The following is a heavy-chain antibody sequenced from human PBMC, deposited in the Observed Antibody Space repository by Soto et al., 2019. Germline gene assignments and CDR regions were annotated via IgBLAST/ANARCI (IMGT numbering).Heavy chain of an antibody. D-gene: IGHD6-13*01. V-gene: IGHV3-48*03. CDR2: ISSSGSTI. J-gene: IGHJ4*02. Sequence: QPGGSLRLSCAASGFTFSIYEMNWVRHAPGKGLEWVSYISSSGSTIYYADSVKGRFTISRDNAKNSLYLQMNSLRAEDTAVYYCATGLSSWYLSFDYWGQGTLVTVSS. CDR1: GFTFSIYE. CDR3: ATGLSSWYLSFDY.